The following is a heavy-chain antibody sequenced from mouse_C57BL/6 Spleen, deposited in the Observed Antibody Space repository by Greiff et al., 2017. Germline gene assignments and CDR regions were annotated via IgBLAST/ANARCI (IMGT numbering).Heavy chain of an antibody. CDR3: ARHYDYYFDY. D-gene: IGHD2-4*01. CDR1: GYTFTSYW. Sequence: VQLKQPGAELVKPGASVKLSCKASGYTFTSYWMHWVKQRPGQGLEWIGMIHPNSGSTNYNEKFKSKATLTVDKSSSTAYMQLSSLTSEDSAVYYCARHYDYYFDYWGQGTTLTVSS. V-gene: IGHV1-64*01. CDR2: IHPNSGST. J-gene: IGHJ2*01.